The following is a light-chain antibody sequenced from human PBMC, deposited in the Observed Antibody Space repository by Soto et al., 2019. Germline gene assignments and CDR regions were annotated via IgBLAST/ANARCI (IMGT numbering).Light chain of an antibody. CDR1: SSDLGGYNF. CDR3: TSYAGDTSLGV. V-gene: IGLV2-14*01. J-gene: IGLJ3*02. CDR2: QVS. Sequence: QSALTQPASVSGSPGQSITISCTGTSSDLGGYNFVSWYQHHPGKAPKLMIYQVSNRPSGVSNRFSGSKSGNTASLTISGLQAEDEADYYCTSYAGDTSLGVLGGGTQLTVL.